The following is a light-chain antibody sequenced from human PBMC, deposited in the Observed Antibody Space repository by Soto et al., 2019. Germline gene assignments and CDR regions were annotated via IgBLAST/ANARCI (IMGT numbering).Light chain of an antibody. J-gene: IGKJ1*01. CDR3: QQYNSYST. Sequence: QMTQSPSTLSAFRGDKGPITCPGRQRISPLVAWYQQKPGKAPNLLIFETSTLESGVPSRFSGSGSGTEFSLTISSLQPDDFATYFCQQYNSYSTFGQGTKVKVK. V-gene: IGKV1-5*03. CDR1: QRISPL. CDR2: ETS.